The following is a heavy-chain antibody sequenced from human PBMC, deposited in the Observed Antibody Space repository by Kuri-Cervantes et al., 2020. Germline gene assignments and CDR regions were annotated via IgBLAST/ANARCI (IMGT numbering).Heavy chain of an antibody. CDR3: ARAKTYSSSWGGYYYYYGMDV. CDR1: GFTFDDYT. CDR2: ISWDGGST. J-gene: IGHJ6*02. D-gene: IGHD6-13*01. V-gene: IGHV3-43*01. Sequence: GGSLRLSCAASGFTFDDYTMHWVRQAPGKGLEWVSLISWDGGSTYYADSVKGRFTISRDNSKNTLYLQMNSLRAGDTAVYYCARAKTYSSSWGGYYYYYGMDVWGQGTTVTVSS.